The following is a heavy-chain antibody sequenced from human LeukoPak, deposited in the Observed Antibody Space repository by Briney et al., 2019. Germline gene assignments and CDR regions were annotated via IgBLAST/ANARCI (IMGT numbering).Heavy chain of an antibody. CDR1: GFTFSSYE. D-gene: IGHD3-22*01. J-gene: IGHJ3*02. CDR3: AREIKSFGYYDSSGYYRGSAFDI. CDR2: ISRSGSNI. V-gene: IGHV3-48*03. Sequence: GGSLRLSCAASGFTFSSYEMSWVRQAPGKGLEWVAYISRSGSNIYYAGSVKGRFTISRDNAKNSLYLQMNSLRAEDTAAYYCAREIKSFGYYDSSGYYRGSAFDIWGQGTMVTVSS.